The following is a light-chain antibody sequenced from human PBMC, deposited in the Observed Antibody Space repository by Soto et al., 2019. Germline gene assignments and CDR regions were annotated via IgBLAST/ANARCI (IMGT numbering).Light chain of an antibody. CDR2: KAS. V-gene: IGKV1-5*03. CDR3: QQHSGYPLT. CDR1: QGISGS. J-gene: IGKJ4*01. Sequence: DIQMTQSPSTLSASVGDRVTITCRASQGISGSLAWYQQKPGTVPKLLIYKASGLESGVPSRFSGSGSGTEFTLTISGLQPDDFATYYCQQHSGYPLTLGGGTKVDIK.